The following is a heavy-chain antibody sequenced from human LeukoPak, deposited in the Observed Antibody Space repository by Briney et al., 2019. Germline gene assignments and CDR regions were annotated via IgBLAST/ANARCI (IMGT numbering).Heavy chain of an antibody. CDR2: IKQDGSER. CDR3: AELGITMIGGV. CDR1: GFTFSNYY. Sequence: PGGSLRLSCAASGFTFSNYYMSWVRRAPGKGLEWVANIKQDGSERFYGGSVTGRFTISRDNAKNSVYLQMNSLRAEDTAVYYCAELGITMIGGVWGKGTTVTISS. J-gene: IGHJ6*04. V-gene: IGHV3-7*01. D-gene: IGHD3-10*02.